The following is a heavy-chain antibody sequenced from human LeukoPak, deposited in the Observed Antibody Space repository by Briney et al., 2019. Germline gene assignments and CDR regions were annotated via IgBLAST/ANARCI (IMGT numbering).Heavy chain of an antibody. CDR2: VYGSGST. D-gene: IGHD3-22*01. Sequence: SETLSLTCTVSGGSISSYYWSWIRQPPGKGLEWIGYVYGSGSTIYNPSLKSRLTISLDTSKSHFSPNLSSVTAADTAVYYCARQDYYDSSGFKGRAFDIWGQGTMVVVSS. J-gene: IGHJ3*02. CDR1: GGSISSYY. V-gene: IGHV4-59*08. CDR3: ARQDYYDSSGFKGRAFDI.